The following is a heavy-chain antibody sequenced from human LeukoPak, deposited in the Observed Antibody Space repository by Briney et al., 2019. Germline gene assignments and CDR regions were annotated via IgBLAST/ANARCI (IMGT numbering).Heavy chain of an antibody. V-gene: IGHV3-30*18. CDR1: EFTFSTYG. Sequence: PGRSLRLSCAASEFTFSTYGMHWVRQAPGKGLEWVAVISYDGSYKFYADSVKGRFTISRDNSKSTLYLQMNSLRAEDPAVYYCAKDRYSGLNTIDYWGQGTLVTVSS. CDR2: ISYDGSYK. J-gene: IGHJ4*02. CDR3: AKDRYSGLNTIDY. D-gene: IGHD6-13*01.